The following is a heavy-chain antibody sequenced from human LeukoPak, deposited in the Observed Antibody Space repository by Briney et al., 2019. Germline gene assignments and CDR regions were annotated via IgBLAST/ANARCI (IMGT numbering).Heavy chain of an antibody. CDR2: MYHSGTI. V-gene: IGHV4-4*02. D-gene: IGHD1-26*01. Sequence: SGTLSLTCAVSGGSITSNNWWSWVRQAPGKGLEWIGEMYHSGTINYNPSLKGRVTISMDKSTNQFSLRLTPVTAADTAVYYCARDIGSSTPSGFWGKGTTVTVSS. CDR3: ARDIGSSTPSGF. J-gene: IGHJ6*04. CDR1: GGSITSNNW.